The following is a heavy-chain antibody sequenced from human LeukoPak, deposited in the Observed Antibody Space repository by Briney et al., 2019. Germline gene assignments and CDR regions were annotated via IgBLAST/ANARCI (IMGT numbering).Heavy chain of an antibody. J-gene: IGHJ6*02. CDR1: NGAISSRDW. V-gene: IGHV4-4*02. Sequence: PSETLSLTCVVSNGAISSRDWWSWVRQPPGKGLEWIGEIYLGGSTNYNPSLRSRVTISVDTSKNQFSLKLSSVTAADTAVYYCARGPVQNDFWSGYYTYYYYGMDVWGQGTTVTVSS. D-gene: IGHD3-3*01. CDR3: ARGPVQNDFWSGYYTYYYYGMDV. CDR2: IYLGGST.